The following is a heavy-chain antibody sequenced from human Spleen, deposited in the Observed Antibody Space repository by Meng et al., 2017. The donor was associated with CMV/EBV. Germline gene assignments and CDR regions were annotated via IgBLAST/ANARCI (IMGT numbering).Heavy chain of an antibody. J-gene: IGHJ4*02. CDR2: SYTSGST. V-gene: IGHV4-4*07. CDR3: ARILWFGELQYYFDY. Sequence: AQRQEPAPGSVNPSRTLSLTCTVSGGSISSYYWSWFRQPAGKGLEWIGRSYTSGSTNYNPSLKSRVTMSVDTSKNQFSLKLSSVTAADTAVYYCARILWFGELQYYFDYWGQGTLVTVSS. D-gene: IGHD3-10*01. CDR1: GGSISSYY.